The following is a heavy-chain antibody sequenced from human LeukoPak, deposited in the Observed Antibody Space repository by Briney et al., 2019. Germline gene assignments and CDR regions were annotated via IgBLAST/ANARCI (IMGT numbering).Heavy chain of an antibody. CDR2: IYYSGST. D-gene: IGHD6-13*01. Sequence: SETLSLTCTVSGGSISSYYWSWIRQPPGKGLEWIGYIYYSGSTNYNPSLKSRVTIPVDTSKNQFSLKLSSVTAADTAVYYCAREVAAAGGHNWFDPWGQGTLVTVSS. J-gene: IGHJ5*02. CDR3: AREVAAAGGHNWFDP. CDR1: GGSISSYY. V-gene: IGHV4-59*01.